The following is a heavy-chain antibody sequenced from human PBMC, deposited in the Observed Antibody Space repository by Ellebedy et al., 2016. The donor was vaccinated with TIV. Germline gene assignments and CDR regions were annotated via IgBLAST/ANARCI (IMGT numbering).Heavy chain of an antibody. J-gene: IGHJ4*02. CDR3: ARGEVLRSLDY. CDR2: INPNSGGT. Sequence: AASVKVSCKASGYTFTDYYMHWVRHAPGQGLEWMGWINPNSGGTNYAQKFQGWVTMTRDTSISTAYMDLSRRTSDDTAVYYCARGEVLRSLDYWGQGTLVTVSS. V-gene: IGHV1-2*04. CDR1: GYTFTDYY. D-gene: IGHD1-26*01.